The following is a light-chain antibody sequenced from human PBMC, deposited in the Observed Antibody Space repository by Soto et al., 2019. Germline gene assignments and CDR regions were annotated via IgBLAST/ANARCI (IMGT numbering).Light chain of an antibody. Sequence: EIALTQSQATLYLSPGERATLACRASQSVSSYLACYQQKPGQAPRLLIYDASNRATGIPARFSGSGSGTDFTLTIIILEPEDFPVYYCPQRGNWPSFCEGTNVEIK. CDR1: QSVSSY. CDR2: DAS. CDR3: PQRGNWPS. J-gene: IGKJ4*01. V-gene: IGKV3-11*01.